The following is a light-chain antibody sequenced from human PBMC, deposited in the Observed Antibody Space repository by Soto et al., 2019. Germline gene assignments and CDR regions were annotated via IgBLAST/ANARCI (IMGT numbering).Light chain of an antibody. Sequence: NQLSESPSSWSASVGDRVTINCRAGQTISTYLNWYQQKPGKAPKLLIYAATNLQSGVSPRFSGRGAGTDFTLTIRRLQPEDFATYYCQQNYGKALKFAQGTRLEIK. J-gene: IGKJ5*01. V-gene: IGKV1-39*01. CDR1: QTISTY. CDR3: QQNYGKALK. CDR2: AAT.